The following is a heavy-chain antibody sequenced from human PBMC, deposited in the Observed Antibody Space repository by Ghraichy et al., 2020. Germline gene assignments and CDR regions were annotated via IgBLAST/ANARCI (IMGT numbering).Heavy chain of an antibody. V-gene: IGHV4-59*01. CDR1: GGSISSYY. CDR2: IYYSGST. CDR3: ARSRAAPYHYDFWSGDYWYFDL. J-gene: IGHJ2*01. D-gene: IGHD3-3*01. Sequence: SETLSLTCTVSGGSISSYYWSWIRQPPGKGLEWIGYIYYSGSTNYNPSLTSRVTISVDTSKNKFSLKLSSVTAADTAVYYCARSRAAPYHYDFWSGDYWYFDLWGRGTLVTVSS.